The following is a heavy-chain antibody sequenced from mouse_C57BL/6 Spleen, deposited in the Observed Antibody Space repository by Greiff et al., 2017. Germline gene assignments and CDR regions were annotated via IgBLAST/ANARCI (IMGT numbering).Heavy chain of an antibody. CDR1: GYTFTSYW. CDR2: IYPSDSET. D-gene: IGHD2-14*01. J-gene: IGHJ1*01. CDR3: ARPATVGGYFDV. V-gene: IGHV1-61*01. Sequence: QVQLQQPGAELVRPGSSVKLSCKASGYTFTSYWMDWVKQRPGQGLEWIGNIYPSDSETQYNQKFKDKATLTVVKSYSTAYMQLSSLPSADSAVYYCARPATVGGYFDVWGPGTTVTVSS.